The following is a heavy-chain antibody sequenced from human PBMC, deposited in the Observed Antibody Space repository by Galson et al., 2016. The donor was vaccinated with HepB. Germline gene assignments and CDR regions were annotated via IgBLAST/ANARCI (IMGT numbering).Heavy chain of an antibody. Sequence: SLRLSCAASGFTFSNYWMYWVRQAPGKGLVWVSRIKTDGSITGYADSVEGRFTISRDNSKNTLYLQMNSLRAEDTAVYYCAKSPDMITFGGIIVIPVHWFDPWGQGTLVTVSS. V-gene: IGHV3-74*01. D-gene: IGHD3-16*02. CDR2: IKTDGSIT. CDR3: AKSPDMITFGGIIVIPVHWFDP. CDR1: GFTFSNYW. J-gene: IGHJ5*02.